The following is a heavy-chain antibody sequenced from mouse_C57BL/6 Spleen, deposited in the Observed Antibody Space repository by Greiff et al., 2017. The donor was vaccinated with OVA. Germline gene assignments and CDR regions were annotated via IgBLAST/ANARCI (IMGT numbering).Heavy chain of an antibody. CDR1: GYTFTSYW. D-gene: IGHD1-1*01. CDR2: IHPNSGST. J-gene: IGHJ3*01. V-gene: IGHV1-64*01. Sequence: QVQLQQPGAELVKPGASVKLSCKASGYTFTSYWMHWVKQRPGQGLEWIGMIHPNSGSTNYNEKFKSKATLTVDKSSSTAYMQLSSLTSEDSAVYYCARGFITTVVATDWFAYWGQGTLVTVSA. CDR3: ARGFITTVVATDWFAY.